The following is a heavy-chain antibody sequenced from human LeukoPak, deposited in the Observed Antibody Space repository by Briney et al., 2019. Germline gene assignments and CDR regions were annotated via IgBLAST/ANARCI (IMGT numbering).Heavy chain of an antibody. V-gene: IGHV4-59*01. D-gene: IGHD2-2*01. Sequence: SETLSLTCTVSGGSISSYYWSWIRQPPGRGLEWIGYIYYSGSTNYNPSLKSRVTISVDTSKNQFSLKLSSVTAADTAVYYCARGTVLVPAADFDYWGQGTLVTVSS. CDR2: IYYSGST. CDR3: ARGTVLVPAADFDY. CDR1: GGSISSYY. J-gene: IGHJ4*02.